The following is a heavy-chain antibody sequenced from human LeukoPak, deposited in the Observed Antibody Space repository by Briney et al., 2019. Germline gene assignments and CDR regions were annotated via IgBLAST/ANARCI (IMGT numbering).Heavy chain of an antibody. Sequence: SQTLSLTCAVSGGSISSGGYSWSWIRQPPGKGLEWIGYIYHSGSTYYNPSLKSRVTISVDRSKNQFSLKLSSVTAADTAVYYCARGRYSSSWYPSHYFDYWGQGTLVTVSS. D-gene: IGHD6-13*01. J-gene: IGHJ4*02. CDR3: ARGRYSSSWYPSHYFDY. CDR1: GGSISSGGYS. CDR2: IYHSGST. V-gene: IGHV4-30-2*01.